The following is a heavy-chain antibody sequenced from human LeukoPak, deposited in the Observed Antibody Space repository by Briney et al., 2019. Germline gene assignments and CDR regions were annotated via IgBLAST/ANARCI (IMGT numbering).Heavy chain of an antibody. CDR2: IYYSGSH. D-gene: IGHD6-13*01. J-gene: IGHJ4*02. Sequence: SETLSLTCTVSGGSLSRYYWSWIRQPPGKGLEWVGYIYYSGSHNYNLSLKSRVTISVDTSKNQFSLKLSSVTAADTAVYYCARVESSWYIEKWGQGTLVTVSS. CDR3: ARVESSWYIEK. V-gene: IGHV4-59*01. CDR1: GGSLSRYY.